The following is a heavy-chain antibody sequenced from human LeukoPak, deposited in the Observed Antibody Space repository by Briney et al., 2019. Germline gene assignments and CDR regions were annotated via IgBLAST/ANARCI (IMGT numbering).Heavy chain of an antibody. Sequence: ASVKVSCKASGYTFTSYDINWVRQAPGQGLEWMGWINPNSGGTNYAQKFQGRVTMTRDTSISTAYMELSRLRSDDTAVYYCARDGKYCSSTSCSPNWFDPWGQGTLVTVSS. CDR3: ARDGKYCSSTSCSPNWFDP. V-gene: IGHV1-2*02. J-gene: IGHJ5*02. D-gene: IGHD2-2*01. CDR2: INPNSGGT. CDR1: GYTFTSYD.